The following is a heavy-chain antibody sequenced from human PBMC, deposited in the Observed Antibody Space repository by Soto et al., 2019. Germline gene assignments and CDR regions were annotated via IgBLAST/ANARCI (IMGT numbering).Heavy chain of an antibody. D-gene: IGHD2-2*01. CDR2: ISGSGGST. J-gene: IGHJ3*02. CDR3: AKEGVGYCSSTSCHDAFDI. CDR1: GFTFSSYA. V-gene: IGHV3-23*01. Sequence: GSLRLSCAASGFTFSSYAMSWVRQAPGKGLEWVSAISGSGGSTYYADSVKGRFTISRDNSKNTLYLQMNSLRAEDTAVYYCAKEGVGYCSSTSCHDAFDIWGQGTMVTVSS.